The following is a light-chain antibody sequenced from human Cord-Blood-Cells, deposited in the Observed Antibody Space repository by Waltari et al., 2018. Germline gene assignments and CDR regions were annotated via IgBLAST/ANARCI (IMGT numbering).Light chain of an antibody. CDR3: QQYYSTPYT. J-gene: IGKJ2*01. V-gene: IGKV4-1*01. CDR2: WAS. Sequence: DIVMTQSPDSLAVSLGEGAPINCKSSQSVLYSSNNKNYLAWYQQKPGQPPKLLIYWASTRESGVPDRFSGSGSGTDFTLTISSLQAEDVAVYYCQQYYSTPYTFGQGTKLEIK. CDR1: QSVLYSSNNKNY.